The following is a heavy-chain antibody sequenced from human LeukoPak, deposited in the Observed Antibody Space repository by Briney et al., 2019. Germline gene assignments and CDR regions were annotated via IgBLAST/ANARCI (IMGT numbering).Heavy chain of an antibody. CDR2: ISWNSGSI. J-gene: IGHJ4*02. CDR3: AKDTRRYCSSTSCYSVLEN. CDR1: GFTFSSYA. D-gene: IGHD2-2*01. V-gene: IGHV3-9*01. Sequence: GGSLRLSCAASGFTFSSYAMHWVRQAPGKGLEWVAGISWNSGSIGYADSVKGRFTISRDNAKNSLYLQMNSLRAEDTALYYCAKDTRRYCSSTSCYSVLENWGQGTLVTVSS.